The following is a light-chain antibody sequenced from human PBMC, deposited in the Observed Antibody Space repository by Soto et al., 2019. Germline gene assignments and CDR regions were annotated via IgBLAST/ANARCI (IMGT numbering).Light chain of an antibody. CDR1: TSNIGAGHK. Sequence: QSVLTQPPSVTGAPGQRVTISCTGSTSNIGAGHKVHWYQQFPGTAPKLLIYDSTNRPSGVPVRFSGSKSDTSASLAITGLHADDAADYYCQSFDPMVIHLIFGGGTKVTVL. CDR3: QSFDPMVIHLI. J-gene: IGLJ2*01. V-gene: IGLV1-40*01. CDR2: DST.